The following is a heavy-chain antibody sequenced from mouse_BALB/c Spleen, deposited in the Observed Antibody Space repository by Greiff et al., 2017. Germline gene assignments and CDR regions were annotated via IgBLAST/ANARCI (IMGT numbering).Heavy chain of an antibody. CDR2: IWAGGST. Sequence: VQRVESGPGLVAPSQSLSITCTVSGFSLSRYSVHWVRQPPGKGLEWLGEIWAGGSTNYNSALMSRLSISKDNSKSQVFLKMNSLQTDDTAMYYCAGDGYYYGSSYPMDYWGQGTSVTVSS. CDR3: AGDGYYYGSSYPMDY. V-gene: IGHV2-9*02. J-gene: IGHJ4*01. CDR1: GFSLSRYS. D-gene: IGHD1-1*01.